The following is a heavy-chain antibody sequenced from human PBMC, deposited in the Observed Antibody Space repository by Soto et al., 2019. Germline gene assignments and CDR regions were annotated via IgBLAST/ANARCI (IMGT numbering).Heavy chain of an antibody. Sequence: SETLSLTCSVSGYSVSSSDYYWAWIRQPPGKGLEWIGSMLYSGLTYYNPSLESRVSVSVDTSKNQFSLEVSGVSAADTAVYYCATSQKGYNWNYFDHWGQGALVTVSS. V-gene: IGHV4-39*01. D-gene: IGHD1-20*01. CDR1: GYSVSSSDYY. CDR3: ATSQKGYNWNYFDH. CDR2: MLYSGLT. J-gene: IGHJ4*02.